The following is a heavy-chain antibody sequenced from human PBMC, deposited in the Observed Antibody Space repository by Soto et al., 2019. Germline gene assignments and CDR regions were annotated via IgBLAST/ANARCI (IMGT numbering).Heavy chain of an antibody. V-gene: IGHV3-21*01. Sequence: GGSLRLSCAASGFTFSSYSMNWVRQAPGKGLEWVSSISSSSSYIYYADSVKGRFTISRDNAKNSLYLQMYSLRAEDTAVYYCARADRDAFDIWGQGTMVTVSS. CDR1: GFTFSSYS. J-gene: IGHJ3*02. CDR2: ISSSSSYI. CDR3: ARADRDAFDI.